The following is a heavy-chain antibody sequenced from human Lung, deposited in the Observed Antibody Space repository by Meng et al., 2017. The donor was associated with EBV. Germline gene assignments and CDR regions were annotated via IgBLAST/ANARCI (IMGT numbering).Heavy chain of an antibody. J-gene: IGHJ4*02. CDR2: MYHSGTT. CDR3: ATQESRDGHNPY. V-gene: IGHV4-4*02. D-gene: IGHD5-24*01. Sequence: QRRGSGPGLVKPSGTLSLTCVVSGGSISSSYWWTWVRQSPGKGLEWIGEMYHSGTTNYNPSLKSRVTISMGKSNNQLSLKLNSVTAADTAVYYCATQESRDGHNPYWGQGTLVTVSS. CDR1: GGSISSSYW.